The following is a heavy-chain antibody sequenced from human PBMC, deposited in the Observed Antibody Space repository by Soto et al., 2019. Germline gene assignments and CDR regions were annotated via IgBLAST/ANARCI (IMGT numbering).Heavy chain of an antibody. J-gene: IGHJ4*02. CDR2: INSDGSST. CDR3: ARVTEWDFVGATQSVDY. CDR1: GFTFSSYW. D-gene: IGHD1-26*01. Sequence: GGSLRLSCAASGFTFSSYWMHWVRQAPGKGLVWVSRINSDGSSTSYADSVKGRFTISGDNAKNTLYLQMNSLRAEDTAVYYCARVTEWDFVGATQSVDYWGQGTLVTVSS. V-gene: IGHV3-74*01.